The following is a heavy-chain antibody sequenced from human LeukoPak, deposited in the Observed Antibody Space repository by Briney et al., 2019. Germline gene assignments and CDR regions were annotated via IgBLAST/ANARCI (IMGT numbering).Heavy chain of an antibody. CDR1: GGSISRYY. Sequence: KPSETLSLTCTVSGGSISRYYWGWIRQPPGKGLEWIGSIYYSGSTYYNPSLKSRVTISIDTSKNQFSLKLSSVTAADTAVYFCARVTREAARYWYFDLWGRGTLVTVSS. CDR2: IYYSGST. J-gene: IGHJ2*01. CDR3: ARVTREAARYWYFDL. V-gene: IGHV4-39*07. D-gene: IGHD6-6*01.